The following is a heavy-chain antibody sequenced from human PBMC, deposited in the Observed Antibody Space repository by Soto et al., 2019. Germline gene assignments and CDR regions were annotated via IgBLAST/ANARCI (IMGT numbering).Heavy chain of an antibody. D-gene: IGHD3-10*01. Sequence: EVQLVESGGGLVQPGKSLRLSCAASGFTFDDYAMHWVRQTPGKGLEWVSGINWNSGSIGYADSVKGRFTISRDNAKNSLYRQMNSLRAEDTALYFCAKGNDWALGSGKLNPWGQGTLVTVSS. V-gene: IGHV3-9*01. CDR1: GFTFDDYA. J-gene: IGHJ5*02. CDR2: INWNSGSI. CDR3: AKGNDWALGSGKLNP.